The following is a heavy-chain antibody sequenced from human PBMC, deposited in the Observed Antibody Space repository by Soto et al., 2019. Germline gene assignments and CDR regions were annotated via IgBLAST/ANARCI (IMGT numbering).Heavy chain of an antibody. V-gene: IGHV3-21*01. CDR3: ARDRYRVGYGGNSSLRY. J-gene: IGHJ4*02. Sequence: GGSLRLSCAASGFTFSSYSMNWVRQAPGKGLEWVSSISSSSSYIYYADSVKGRFTISRDNAKNSLYLQMNSLRAEDTAVYYCARDRYRVGYGGNSSLRYWGQGTLVTVSS. CDR1: GFTFSSYS. D-gene: IGHD6-25*01. CDR2: ISSSSSYI.